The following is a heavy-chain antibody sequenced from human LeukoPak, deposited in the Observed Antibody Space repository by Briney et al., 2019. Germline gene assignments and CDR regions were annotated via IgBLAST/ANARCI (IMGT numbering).Heavy chain of an antibody. Sequence: GGSLRPSCAASGFTVSSNYMSWVRQAPGKGLEWVSAISGSGGSTYYADSVKGRFTISRDNSKNTLYLQMNSLRAEDTAVYYCANRCYGSACGAFDIWGQGTMVTVSS. CDR1: GFTVSSNY. CDR3: ANRCYGSACGAFDI. CDR2: ISGSGGST. J-gene: IGHJ3*02. V-gene: IGHV3-23*01. D-gene: IGHD3-10*01.